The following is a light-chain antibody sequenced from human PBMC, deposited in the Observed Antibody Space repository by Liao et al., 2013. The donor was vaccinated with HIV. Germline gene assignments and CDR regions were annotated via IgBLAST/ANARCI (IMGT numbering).Light chain of an antibody. Sequence: SYELTQPPSVSVSPGQTASITCSGDKLGHKYASWYQQKPGQAPVLVIYKDSDRPSGIPERFSGSNSGNTATLTISGTQAMDEADYFCQAWDRSADVVFGGGTKLTVL. CDR2: KDS. CDR3: QAWDRSADVV. V-gene: IGLV3-1*01. CDR1: KLGHKY. J-gene: IGLJ2*01.